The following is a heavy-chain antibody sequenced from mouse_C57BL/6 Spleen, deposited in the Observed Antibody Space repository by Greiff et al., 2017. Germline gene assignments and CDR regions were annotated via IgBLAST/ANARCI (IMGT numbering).Heavy chain of an antibody. J-gene: IGHJ4*01. CDR2: IYPRSGNT. D-gene: IGHD1-1*01. CDR1: GYTFTSYG. CDR3: ARFITTVVEGYAMDY. V-gene: IGHV1-81*01. Sequence: VQLQQSGAELARPGASVKLSCKASGYTFTSYGISWVKQRTGQGLEWIGEIYPRSGNTYYNEKFKGKATLTADKSSSTAYMELRSLTSEDSAVYFCARFITTVVEGYAMDYWGQGTSVTVSS.